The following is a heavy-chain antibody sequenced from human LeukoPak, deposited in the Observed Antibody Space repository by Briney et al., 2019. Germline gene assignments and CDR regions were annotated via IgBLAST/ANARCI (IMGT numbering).Heavy chain of an antibody. Sequence: GGSLRLSCAASDFPFSTYWMNWVRQAPGEGLEWVSAISTNGGSTYFADSVKGRFTITRDNSKNTLSLEMNSLRPEDTAVYYCVKGSAGSRPYYFDYWGQGTLLTVSS. CDR3: VKGSAGSRPYYFDY. V-gene: IGHV3-23*01. J-gene: IGHJ4*02. CDR2: ISTNGGST. CDR1: DFPFSTYW. D-gene: IGHD6-13*01.